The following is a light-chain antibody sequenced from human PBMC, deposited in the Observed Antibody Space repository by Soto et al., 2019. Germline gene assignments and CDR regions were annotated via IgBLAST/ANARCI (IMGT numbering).Light chain of an antibody. Sequence: QSALTQPASVSGSPGQSITISCTGTSSDVGGYNYVSWYQHHPGKAPKLMIYDVNNRPSGVSNRFSGSKSGNTASLTISGLQAEDEADYYCSSYTSSTTLGFGGGTKLTVL. J-gene: IGLJ2*01. CDR1: SSDVGGYNY. V-gene: IGLV2-14*03. CDR2: DVN. CDR3: SSYTSSTTLG.